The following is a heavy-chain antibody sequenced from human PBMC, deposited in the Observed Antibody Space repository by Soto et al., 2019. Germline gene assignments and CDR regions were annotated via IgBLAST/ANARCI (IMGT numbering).Heavy chain of an antibody. D-gene: IGHD3-22*01. V-gene: IGHV3-30*18. CDR3: AKDLRDDGRDGYPYYCYYGMDV. CDR2: ISYDGSNK. Sequence: QPGGSLRLSCAASGFTFSSYGMHWVRQAPGKGLEWVAVISYDGSNKYYADSVKGRFTISRDNSKNTLYLQMNSLRAEDTAVYYCAKDLRDDGRDGYPYYCYYGMDVWGQGTTVTVSS. J-gene: IGHJ6*02. CDR1: GFTFSSYG.